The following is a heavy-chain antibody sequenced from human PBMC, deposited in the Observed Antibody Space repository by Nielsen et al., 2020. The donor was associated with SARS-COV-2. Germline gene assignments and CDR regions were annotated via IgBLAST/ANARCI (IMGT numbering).Heavy chain of an antibody. CDR2: ISWNGGSI. CDR3: ARGNGGGGLMRRGNFYY. V-gene: IGHV3-20*04. CDR1: GFTFSNAW. D-gene: IGHD3-16*01. J-gene: IGHJ4*02. Sequence: GGSLRLSCAASGFTFSNAWMSWVRQAPGKGLEWVAFISWNGGSIAFADSVQGRFTISRDNTRNSVELQMNRLTSEYTAFYFCARGNGGGGLMRRGNFYYLGPGTLVTVSS.